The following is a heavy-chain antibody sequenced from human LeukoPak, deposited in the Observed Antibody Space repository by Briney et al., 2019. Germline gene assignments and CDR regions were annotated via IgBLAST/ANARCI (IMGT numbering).Heavy chain of an antibody. CDR3: ARQSYGDIPDY. CDR1: GYSLTSYW. V-gene: IGHV5-51*01. J-gene: IGHJ4*02. Sequence: GESLKISCKGSGYSLTSYWIGRVRQMPGKGLEWMGIIYPGDSDTRYSPSFQGQVTISADKSVSTAYLQWSSLKASDTAMYYCARQSYGDIPDYWGQGTLVTVSS. D-gene: IGHD4-17*01. CDR2: IYPGDSDT.